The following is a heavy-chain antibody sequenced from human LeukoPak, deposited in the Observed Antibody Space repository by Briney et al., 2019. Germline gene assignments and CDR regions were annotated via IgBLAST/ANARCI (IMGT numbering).Heavy chain of an antibody. J-gene: IGHJ6*02. CDR2: INHSGST. V-gene: IGHV4-34*01. CDR1: GGSFSGYY. D-gene: IGHD6-13*01. Sequence: SETLSLTCAVYGGSFSGYYWSWIRQPPGKGLEWIGEINHSGSTNYNPSLKSRVTISVDTSKNQFSLKLSSVTAADTAVYYCARVPDIAAAGIDYYYGMDVWGQGTTVTVSS. CDR3: ARVPDIAAAGIDYYYGMDV.